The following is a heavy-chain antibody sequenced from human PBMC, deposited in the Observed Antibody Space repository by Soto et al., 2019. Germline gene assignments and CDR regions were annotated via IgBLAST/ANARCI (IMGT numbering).Heavy chain of an antibody. CDR1: GYTFTSYG. CDR2: ISAYNGNT. D-gene: IGHD3-22*01. Sequence: ASVKVSCKASGYTFTSYGISWVRQAPGQGLEWMGWISAYNGNTNYAQKLQGRVTMTTDTSTSTAYMELRSLRSDDTAVYYCARGPYYYDSSGYSFNRPVDYWGQGTLVTVSS. CDR3: ARGPYYYDSSGYSFNRPVDY. J-gene: IGHJ4*02. V-gene: IGHV1-18*01.